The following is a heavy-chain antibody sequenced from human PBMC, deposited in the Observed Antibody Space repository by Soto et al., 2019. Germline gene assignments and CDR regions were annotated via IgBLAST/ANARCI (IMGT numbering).Heavy chain of an antibody. CDR3: ARAITIFGVLNY. D-gene: IGHD3-3*01. CDR2: IYYSGST. J-gene: IGHJ4*02. CDR1: GGSISSYY. V-gene: IGHV4-59*01. Sequence: PSETLSLTCTVSGGSISSYYWSWIRQPPGKGLEWIGYIYYSGSTNYNPSLKSRVTISVDTSKNQSSLKLSSVTAADTAVYYCARAITIFGVLNYWGQGTLVTVSS.